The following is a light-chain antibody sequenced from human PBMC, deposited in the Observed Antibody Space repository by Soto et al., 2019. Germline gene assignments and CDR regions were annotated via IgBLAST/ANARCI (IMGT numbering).Light chain of an antibody. CDR1: SSNIGAGYD. J-gene: IGLJ2*01. V-gene: IGLV1-40*01. Sequence: QPVLTQPPSVSGAPGQRVTISCTGSSSNIGAGYDVHWYQQLPGTAPKLLIYGNSNRPSGVPDRFSGSKSGTSASLAITGLQAADEADYYCQSYDSSRSVVFGGGTKLTVL. CDR3: QSYDSSRSVV. CDR2: GNS.